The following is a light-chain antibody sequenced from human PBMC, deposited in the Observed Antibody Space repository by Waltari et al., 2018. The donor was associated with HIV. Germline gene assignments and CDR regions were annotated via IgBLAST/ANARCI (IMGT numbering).Light chain of an antibody. J-gene: IGKJ4*01. V-gene: IGKV4-1*01. Sequence: DIVMTQSPNSLAVSLGEGATINCRSSRTILYSSNNQNYLAWYQQKPGQSPKVLIYWASTRASGVPDRFSGSGSGTNFSLTISSLQSDDVAVYFCQQYYTIGPTFGGGTKVE. CDR1: RTILYSSNNQNY. CDR2: WAS. CDR3: QQYYTIGPT.